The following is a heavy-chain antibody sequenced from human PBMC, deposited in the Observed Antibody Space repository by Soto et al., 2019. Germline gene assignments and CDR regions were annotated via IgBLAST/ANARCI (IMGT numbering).Heavy chain of an antibody. D-gene: IGHD6-13*01. V-gene: IGHV3-23*01. CDR2: ITGGGSST. CDR3: AKGSAAARPYYFDY. J-gene: IGHJ4*02. CDR1: GFTFSRYA. Sequence: PGGSLRLSCAASGFTFSRYAMSWVRQAPGKGLEWVSAITGGGSSTYYADSVKGRFTISRDNSKNTLSLQMNGLRAEDTAVYYCAKGSAAARPYYFDYWGQGALVTGSS.